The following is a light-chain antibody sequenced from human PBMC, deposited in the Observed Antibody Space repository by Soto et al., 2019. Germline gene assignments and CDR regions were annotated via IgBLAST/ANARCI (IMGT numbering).Light chain of an antibody. CDR3: QKYDSAPWT. Sequence: DIQMTQSPSSLSASVGDRVTITCRASQDISNYLAWYQQKPGKGPKLLIYAASTLQSGVPSRFSGSGSGTDFTLTISSLQPEDVATYYCQKYDSAPWTFGQGTKVEIK. V-gene: IGKV1-27*01. CDR2: AAS. CDR1: QDISNY. J-gene: IGKJ1*01.